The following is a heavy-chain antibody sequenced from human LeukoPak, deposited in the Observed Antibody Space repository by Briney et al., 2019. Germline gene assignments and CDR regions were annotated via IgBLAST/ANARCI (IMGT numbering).Heavy chain of an antibody. Sequence: SETLSLTCTVSGVSISGYYWNWIRQPPGQGLEWIGEISLTGLTNYNPSLESRVSVSLDKSKNQLSLNLTSVTAADTAVYYCSRENGAFSPFGYWGQGTLVTVPS. J-gene: IGHJ4*02. CDR1: GVSISGYY. CDR2: ISLTGLT. CDR3: SRENGAFSPFGY. D-gene: IGHD2-8*01. V-gene: IGHV4-34*01.